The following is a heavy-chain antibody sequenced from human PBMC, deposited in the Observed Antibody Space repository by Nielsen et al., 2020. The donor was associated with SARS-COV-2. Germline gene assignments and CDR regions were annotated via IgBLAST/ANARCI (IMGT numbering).Heavy chain of an antibody. CDR2: ISGSGGST. V-gene: IGHV3-23*01. CDR1: GFTFSSYA. CDR3: AREGGYSST. Sequence: GESLKISCAASGFTFSSYAMSWVRQAPGKGLEWVSVISGSGGSTYYADSVKGRFTISRDNSKNTLYLQMNSLRAEDTAVYYCAREGGYSSTWGQGTLVTVSS. D-gene: IGHD6-13*01. J-gene: IGHJ5*02.